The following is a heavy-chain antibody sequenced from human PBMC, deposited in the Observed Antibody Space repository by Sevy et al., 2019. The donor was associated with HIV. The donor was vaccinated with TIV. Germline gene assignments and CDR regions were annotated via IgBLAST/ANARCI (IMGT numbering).Heavy chain of an antibody. CDR2: INQDESEE. D-gene: IGHD2-2*03. CDR3: ARNDRPRSMDF. J-gene: IGHJ4*02. V-gene: IGHV3-7*03. CDR1: RFTFSSYW. Sequence: GGSLRLSCAASRFTFSSYWMSWVRQVPGKGLEWVANINQDESEEDYVDSVKGRFTVSRDNAKNSLYLQMNSLRAEDTAVYYCARNDRPRSMDFWGQGTLVTVSS.